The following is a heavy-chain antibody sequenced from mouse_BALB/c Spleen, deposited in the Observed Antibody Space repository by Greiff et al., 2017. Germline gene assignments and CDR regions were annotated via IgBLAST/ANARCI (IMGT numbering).Heavy chain of an antibody. D-gene: IGHD1-1*01. CDR2: ISDGGSYT. V-gene: IGHV5-4*02. J-gene: IGHJ2*01. Sequence: EVQLVESGGGLVKPGGSLKLSCAASGFTFSDYYMYWVRQTPEKRLEWVATISDGGSYTYYPDSVKGRFTISRDNAKNNLYLQMSSLKSEDTAIYYCVRDGYGSSYFDYWGQGTTLTVSS. CDR1: GFTFSDYY. CDR3: VRDGYGSSYFDY.